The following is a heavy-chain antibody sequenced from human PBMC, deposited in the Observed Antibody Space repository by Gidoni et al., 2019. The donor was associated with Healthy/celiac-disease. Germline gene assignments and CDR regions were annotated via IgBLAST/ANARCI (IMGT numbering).Heavy chain of an antibody. CDR3: ARGSEDSNSWYLGGWFDP. CDR2: IKHSGST. D-gene: IGHD6-13*01. Sequence: QVQLQQWCAGLLKPSETLSLTCAVYGGSFSGSSWSWIRQPPGKGLEWIGEIKHSGSTNYNPSLKSRVTISLDTSKNQFSLKLSSVTAADTALYYCARGSEDSNSWYLGGWFDPWGQGTLVTVSS. V-gene: IGHV4-34*01. CDR1: GGSFSGSS. J-gene: IGHJ5*02.